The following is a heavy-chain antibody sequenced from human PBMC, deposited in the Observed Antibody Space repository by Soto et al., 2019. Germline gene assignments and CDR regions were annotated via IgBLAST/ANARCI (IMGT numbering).Heavy chain of an antibody. Sequence: GGSLRLSCAASGFTFISYEMNWVRQAPGKGLEWVSYISSSGSTIYYADSVKGRFTISRDNAKNSLYLQMNSLRAEDTAVYYCARDIEIVVVVAATPEGNYYYGMDVWGQGTTVTVSS. CDR3: ARDIEIVVVVAATPEGNYYYGMDV. J-gene: IGHJ6*02. CDR2: ISSSGSTI. V-gene: IGHV3-48*03. CDR1: GFTFISYE. D-gene: IGHD2-15*01.